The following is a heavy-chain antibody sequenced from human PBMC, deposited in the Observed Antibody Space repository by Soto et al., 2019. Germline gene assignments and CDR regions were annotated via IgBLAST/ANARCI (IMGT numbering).Heavy chain of an antibody. CDR3: AKDFDPENWGKDAFDI. CDR2: ISYDGINK. Sequence: QVQLVESGGGVVQPGRSLRLSCAASGFSFSSYGMDWVRQAPGKGLEWVADISYDGINKYYVDSAKGRFTISRDNAKNMLYLEMNSLRTEDTAVYYCAKDFDPENWGKDAFDIWGQGTTVIVSS. CDR1: GFSFSSYG. V-gene: IGHV3-30*18. J-gene: IGHJ3*02. D-gene: IGHD7-27*01.